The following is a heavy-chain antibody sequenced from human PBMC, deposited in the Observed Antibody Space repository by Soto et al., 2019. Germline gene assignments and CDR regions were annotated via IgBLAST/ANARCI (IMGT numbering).Heavy chain of an antibody. Sequence: QAQLMQSGAEVKEPGSSVKVSCKASGGTFSGYAISWVRQAPGQGLEWLGGIIPIFGITNYAQKFQNRLTIAANESSATVYMALRSLTSEDSASYYCARDPRSITGTTSSEDFQHWGQGTLVSGS. CDR2: IIPIFGIT. J-gene: IGHJ1*01. D-gene: IGHD1-1*01. CDR3: ARDPRSITGTTSSEDFQH. V-gene: IGHV1-69*01. CDR1: GGTFSGYA.